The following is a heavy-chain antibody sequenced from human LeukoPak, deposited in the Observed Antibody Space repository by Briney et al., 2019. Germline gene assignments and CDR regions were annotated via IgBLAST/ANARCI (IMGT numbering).Heavy chain of an antibody. CDR2: ISSSSSYI. V-gene: IGHV3-21*01. CDR3: ARDERYDFWSGYLYYFDY. CDR1: GFTFSSYT. Sequence: GGSLRLSCAASGFTFSSYTMNWVRQTPGKGLEWVSSISSSSSYIYYADSVKGRFTISRDNAKNSLYLQMNSLRAEDTVVYYCARDERYDFWSGYLYYFDYWGQGTLVTVSS. J-gene: IGHJ4*02. D-gene: IGHD3-3*01.